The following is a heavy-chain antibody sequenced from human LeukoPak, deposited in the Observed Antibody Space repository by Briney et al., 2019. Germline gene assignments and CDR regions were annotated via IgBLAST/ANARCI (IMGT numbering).Heavy chain of an antibody. V-gene: IGHV1-69*13. CDR2: IIPIFGTA. D-gene: IGHD3-9*01. CDR1: GGTFSSYV. J-gene: IGHJ5*02. CDR3: ASSILTGYYGLGDWFDP. Sequence: SVKVSCKASGGTFSSYVISWVRQAPGQGLEWMGGIIPIFGTANYAQKFQGRVTITADESTSTAYMELSSLRSEDTAVYYCASSILTGYYGLGDWFDPWGQGTLVTVSS.